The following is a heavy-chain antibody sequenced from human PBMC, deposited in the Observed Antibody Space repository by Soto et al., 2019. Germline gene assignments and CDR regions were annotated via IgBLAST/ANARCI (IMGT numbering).Heavy chain of an antibody. J-gene: IGHJ6*02. V-gene: IGHV4-39*01. CDR3: ARLPNYDILTGYSEPGPSYYYGMDV. CDR2: IYYSGST. D-gene: IGHD3-9*01. Sequence: KPSETLSLTCTVSGGSISSSSYYWGWIRQPPGKGLERIGSIYYSGSTYYNPSLKSRVTISVDTSKNQFSLKLSSVTAADTAVYYCARLPNYDILTGYSEPGPSYYYGMDVWGQGTTVTVSS. CDR1: GGSISSSSYY.